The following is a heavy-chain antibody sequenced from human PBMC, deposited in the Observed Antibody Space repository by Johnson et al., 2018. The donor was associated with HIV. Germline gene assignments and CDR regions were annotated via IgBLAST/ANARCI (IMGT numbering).Heavy chain of an antibody. J-gene: IGHJ3*02. CDR1: GFTFSSYG. V-gene: IGHV3-30*02. CDR2: IRYDGSNK. Sequence: QVQLVESGGGLVKPGGSLRLSCAASGFTFSSYGMHWVRQAPGKGLEWVAFIRYDGSNKYYADSVKGRFTISRDNSKNTLYLQMNSLRAEDTAVYYCARGEWSSSKGGSFDMWGQGTLVTVSS. D-gene: IGHD6-13*01. CDR3: ARGEWSSSKGGSFDM.